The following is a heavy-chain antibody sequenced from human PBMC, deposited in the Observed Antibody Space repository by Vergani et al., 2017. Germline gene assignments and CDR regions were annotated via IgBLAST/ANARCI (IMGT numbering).Heavy chain of an antibody. Sequence: QVQLQESGPGLVKPSQTLSLTCTVSGGSLSSGSYYWSWIRQPAGKGLEWIGRIYTSGSTNYNPSLKSRVTISVDTSKNQFSLKLSSVTAADTAVYYCARGSSYCSGGSCYFGGFDYWGQGTLVTVSS. J-gene: IGHJ4*02. D-gene: IGHD2-15*01. V-gene: IGHV4-61*02. CDR1: GGSLSSGSYY. CDR2: IYTSGST. CDR3: ARGSSYCSGGSCYFGGFDY.